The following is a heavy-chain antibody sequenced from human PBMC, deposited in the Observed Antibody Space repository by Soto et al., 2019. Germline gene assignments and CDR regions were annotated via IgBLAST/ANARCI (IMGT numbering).Heavy chain of an antibody. D-gene: IGHD3-22*01. CDR2: ISFDGSTK. CDR3: ASDASTTYYRDRRGIGSPFDY. Sequence: QVQLVESGGGVVQPGRSLRLSCAASGFTFSKFGMHWVRQAPGKGLEGLAVISFDGSTKYHADSVKGRFTVSRDNPKNTLYLQMASLRADDTAVYHCASDASTTYYRDRRGIGSPFDYWGQGTLVTVSS. V-gene: IGHV3-33*05. CDR1: GFTFSKFG. J-gene: IGHJ4*02.